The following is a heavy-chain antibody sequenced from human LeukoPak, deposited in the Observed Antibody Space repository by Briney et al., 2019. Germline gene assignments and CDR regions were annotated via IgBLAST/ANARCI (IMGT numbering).Heavy chain of an antibody. V-gene: IGHV5-10-1*01. J-gene: IGHJ4*02. D-gene: IGHD6-19*01. CDR2: FNPIDVST. CDR3: ARWHGAVAADGY. Sequence: GESLRISCKGSGYSFTGYWFSWVGQLPARGWKWRGRFNPIDVSTNYNPSFQGHVTISANKSITTAYLQWSSLKAAATAMYYCARWHGAVAADGYWGQGTLVTVST. CDR1: GYSFTGYW.